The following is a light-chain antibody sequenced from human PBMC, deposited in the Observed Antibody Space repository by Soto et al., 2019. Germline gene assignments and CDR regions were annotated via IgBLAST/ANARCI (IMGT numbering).Light chain of an antibody. CDR1: SNDIGVFNY. CDR3: SSYIRSSLYV. Sequence: QSVLTQPASVSGSPGQSITISCTGTSNDIGVFNYVSWYQQHPGKAPKLIIYEVSSRPSGVSNRFSGSKSGNTASLTISGLQSEGEGDYYCSSYIRSSLYVFGIGTKVTVL. CDR2: EVS. J-gene: IGLJ1*01. V-gene: IGLV2-14*01.